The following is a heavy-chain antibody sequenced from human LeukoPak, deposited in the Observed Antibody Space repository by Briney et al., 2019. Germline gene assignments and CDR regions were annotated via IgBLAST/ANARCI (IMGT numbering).Heavy chain of an antibody. CDR1: GGSFSGYY. D-gene: IGHD3-10*01. V-gene: IGHV4-34*01. Sequence: SETLSLTCAVYGGSFSGYYWSWIRQPPGKGLEWIGEINHSGSTNYNPSLKSRVTISVDTSKNQFSLKLSSVTAADTAVYYCARGLHTRYGSGSYYRPTRYYFDYWGQGTLVTVSS. CDR3: ARGLHTRYGSGSYYRPTRYYFDY. J-gene: IGHJ4*02. CDR2: INHSGST.